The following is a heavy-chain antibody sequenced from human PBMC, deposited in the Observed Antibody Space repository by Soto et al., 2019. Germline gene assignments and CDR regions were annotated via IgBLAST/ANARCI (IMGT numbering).Heavy chain of an antibody. V-gene: IGHV2-5*02. CDR1: GFSLTSSGVG. J-gene: IGHJ4*02. CDR2: IYWDDDK. D-gene: IGHD3-10*01. CDR3: TRSRGPLDY. Sequence: QLTLKESGPTLVKPTQTLTLTCTFSGFSLTSSGVGVGWIRQSPGKVLEHLALIYWDDDKRYSPSLKSRLTTTKDISTNQVVLTMTNRDPMDTGTYYCTRSRGPLDYWGQGAQVTVSS.